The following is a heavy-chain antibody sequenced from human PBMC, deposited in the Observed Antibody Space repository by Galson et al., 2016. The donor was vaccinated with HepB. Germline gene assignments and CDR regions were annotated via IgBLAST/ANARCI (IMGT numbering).Heavy chain of an antibody. CDR2: IYSGGTT. CDR3: ARERRNHYDSSGFPDY. D-gene: IGHD3-22*01. CDR1: GFTVSSNY. J-gene: IGHJ4*03. Sequence: SLRLSCAVSGFTVSSNYMSWVRQAPGKGLQWVSVIYSGGTTYYADSVKGRFTISRDTSKNTLYLQMSSLRAEDTAVYFCARERRNHYDSSGFPDYWGQGTTVIVSS. V-gene: IGHV3-66*01.